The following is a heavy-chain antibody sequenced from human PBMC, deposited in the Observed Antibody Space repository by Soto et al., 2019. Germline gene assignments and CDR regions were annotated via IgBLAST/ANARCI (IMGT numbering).Heavy chain of an antibody. CDR2: LSDSVGTT. V-gene: IGHV3-23*01. Sequence: GGSLRLSCAVSGFSFGTYTVNWVRQAPGTGLEWVSGLSDSVGTTHYAYSVKGRFTISRDKSENTLYLQMNNLRAEDTAVYYCAKHLIGGRLQSPFDLWGQGTQVTVSS. J-gene: IGHJ4*02. CDR3: AKHLIGGRLQSPFDL. D-gene: IGHD3-3*02. CDR1: GFSFGTYT.